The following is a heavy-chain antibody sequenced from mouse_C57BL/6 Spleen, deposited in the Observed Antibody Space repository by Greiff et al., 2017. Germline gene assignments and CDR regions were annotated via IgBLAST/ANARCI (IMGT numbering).Heavy chain of an antibody. V-gene: IGHV1-53*01. D-gene: IGHD1-1*01. J-gene: IGHJ3*01. CDR1: GYTFTSYW. Sequence: QVQLKQPGTELVKPGASVKLSCKASGYTFTSYWLYWVKQRPGQGLEWIGNINPSNGGPHYHETIKSQATLTVDKSSSTAYMQLSSRTSEDSAVYYCASEGIYYYGSRAYWGQGTLVTVSA. CDR3: ASEGIYYYGSRAY. CDR2: INPSNGGP.